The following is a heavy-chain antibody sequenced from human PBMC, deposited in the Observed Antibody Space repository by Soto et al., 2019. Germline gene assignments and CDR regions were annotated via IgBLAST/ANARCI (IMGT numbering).Heavy chain of an antibody. CDR3: ARAAEYSSSWYDPYYYMDV. Sequence: SVTVSCQASGGTFSSYTISWVRQAPGQGLEWMGRIIPILGIANYAQKFQGRVTITADKSTSTAYMELSSLRSEDTAVYYCARAAEYSSSWYDPYYYMDVWGKGTTVTVSS. V-gene: IGHV1-69*02. CDR1: GGTFSSYT. CDR2: IIPILGIA. J-gene: IGHJ6*03. D-gene: IGHD6-13*01.